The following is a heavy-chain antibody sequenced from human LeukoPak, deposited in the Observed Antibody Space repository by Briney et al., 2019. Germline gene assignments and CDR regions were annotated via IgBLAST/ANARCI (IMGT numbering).Heavy chain of an antibody. Sequence: SETLSLTCTVSGGSVSSGSYYWSWIRQPPGKGLEWIGYIYYSGSTNYNPSLKSRVTISVDTSKNRFSLKLSSVTAADTAVYYCARERYYDSSGYYGNYYFDYWGQGTLVTVSS. D-gene: IGHD3-22*01. CDR3: ARERYYDSSGYYGNYYFDY. CDR2: IYYSGST. J-gene: IGHJ4*02. CDR1: GGSVSSGSYY. V-gene: IGHV4-61*01.